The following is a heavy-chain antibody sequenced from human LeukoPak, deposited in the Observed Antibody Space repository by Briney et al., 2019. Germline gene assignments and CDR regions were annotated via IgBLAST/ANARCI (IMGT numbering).Heavy chain of an antibody. Sequence: ASVKVSCKASGYTFTGYYMHWVRQAPGQGLEWMGWINPNSGGTNYAQKFQGRVTMTRDTSISTAYMELSRLRSDDTAVYYCARASSGWYYYYMDVWGKGTTVTISS. CDR1: GYTFTGYY. CDR2: INPNSGGT. D-gene: IGHD6-19*01. V-gene: IGHV1-2*02. J-gene: IGHJ6*03. CDR3: ARASSGWYYYYMDV.